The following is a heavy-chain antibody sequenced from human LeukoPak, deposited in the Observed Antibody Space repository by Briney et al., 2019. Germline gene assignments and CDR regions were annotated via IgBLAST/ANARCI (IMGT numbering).Heavy chain of an antibody. Sequence: GASVKVSCKASGYTFTDYYMHWVRQAPGQGLEWMGWINPNSGGANYAQKFQGRVTMTRDTSISTAYMGLSRPRSDDTAVYYCARGPPQYSSGWYLDYWGQGTLVTVSS. CDR1: GYTFTDYY. V-gene: IGHV1-2*02. CDR3: ARGPPQYSSGWYLDY. D-gene: IGHD6-19*01. J-gene: IGHJ4*02. CDR2: INPNSGGA.